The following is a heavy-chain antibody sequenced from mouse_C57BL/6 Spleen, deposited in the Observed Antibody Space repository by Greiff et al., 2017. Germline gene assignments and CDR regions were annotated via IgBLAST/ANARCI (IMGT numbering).Heavy chain of an antibody. CDR2: INPGSGGT. J-gene: IGHJ2*01. CDR3: ARWGTDGYYEDFDY. V-gene: IGHV1-54*01. Sequence: VQLQQSGAELVRPGTSVKVSCKASGYAFTNYLIEWVKQRPGQGLEWIGVINPGSGGTNYNEKFKGKATLTADKSSSTAYMQLSSLTSEDSAVYFCARWGTDGYYEDFDYWGQGTTLTVSS. D-gene: IGHD2-3*01. CDR1: GYAFTNYL.